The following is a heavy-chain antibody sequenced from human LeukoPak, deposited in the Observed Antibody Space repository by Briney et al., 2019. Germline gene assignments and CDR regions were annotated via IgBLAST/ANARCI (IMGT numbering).Heavy chain of an antibody. CDR2: NYYSGST. Sequence: SETLSLTCTVSGGSISSYYWSWIRQPPGKGLEWIGYNYYSGSTNYNPSLKSRVTISVDTSKNQFSLKLSSVTAADTAVYYCARAMYYYDSSGYPFDYWGQGTLVTVSS. CDR1: GGSISSYY. D-gene: IGHD3-22*01. V-gene: IGHV4-59*01. J-gene: IGHJ4*02. CDR3: ARAMYYYDSSGYPFDY.